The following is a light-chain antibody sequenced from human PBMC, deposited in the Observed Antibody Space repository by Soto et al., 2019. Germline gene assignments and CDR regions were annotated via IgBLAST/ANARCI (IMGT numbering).Light chain of an antibody. CDR1: QSIRSW. Sequence: DIQMTQSPSTLSASVGDRVTITCRASQSIRSWLAWYQQKPGKAPKLLIYGASSLENGVPTRFSGSGSGTEFTRTISNLQPADFASYYCQQYNSRFGQGTKLEIK. CDR2: GAS. CDR3: QQYNSR. V-gene: IGKV1-5*01. J-gene: IGKJ2*03.